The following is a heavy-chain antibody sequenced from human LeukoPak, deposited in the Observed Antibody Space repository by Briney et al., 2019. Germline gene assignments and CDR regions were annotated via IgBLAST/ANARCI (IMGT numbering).Heavy chain of an antibody. Sequence: GGSLRLSCAASGFTFSSYSMNWVRQAPGKGLEWVSSISSSSSYIYYADSVKGRFTISRDNAKNSLYLQMNSLRAEDTAVYYCARGPTRANSTDYWGQGALVTVSS. V-gene: IGHV3-21*01. CDR2: ISSSSSYI. CDR1: GFTFSSYS. J-gene: IGHJ4*02. D-gene: IGHD2/OR15-2a*01. CDR3: ARGPTRANSTDY.